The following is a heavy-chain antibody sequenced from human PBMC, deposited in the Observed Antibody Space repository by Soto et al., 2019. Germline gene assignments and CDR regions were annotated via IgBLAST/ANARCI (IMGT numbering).Heavy chain of an antibody. Sequence: QVQLVESGGGVVQPGRSLRLSCAASGFTFSSYGMHWVRQAPGKGLEWVAVISYDGSNKYYADSVKGRFTISRDNSKNTLYLQMNSLRAEDTAVYYCAKDTDKCVGSDSSGYYYGGDVDYWGQGTLVTVSS. CDR3: AKDTDKCVGSDSSGYYYGGDVDY. CDR2: ISYDGSNK. J-gene: IGHJ4*02. D-gene: IGHD3-22*01. V-gene: IGHV3-30*18. CDR1: GFTFSSYG.